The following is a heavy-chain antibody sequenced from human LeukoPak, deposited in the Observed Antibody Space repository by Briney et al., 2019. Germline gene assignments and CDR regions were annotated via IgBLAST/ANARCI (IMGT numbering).Heavy chain of an antibody. D-gene: IGHD3-16*01. CDR3: ARGWASSRRKAFDI. J-gene: IGHJ3*02. Sequence: PGGSLRLSCAASGFIFNSYWMNWLRQAPGKGLEWVANVDQDGSEKYYVGSVKGRFTISRDNAKNSLYLQMKSLRVEDTAVYYCARGWASSRRKAFDIWGQGTMVTVSS. V-gene: IGHV3-7*03. CDR1: GFIFNSYW. CDR2: VDQDGSEK.